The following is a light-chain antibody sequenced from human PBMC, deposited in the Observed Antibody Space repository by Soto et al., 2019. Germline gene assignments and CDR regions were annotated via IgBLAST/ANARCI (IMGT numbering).Light chain of an antibody. Sequence: EIVLTQSPGTLSLSPGERATLSCRASESVRSSYLAWYQQKPGQAPRLLIYGASTRATGIPDRFSGSGSGADFTLSVSGLEPEDFAVYYCQQYAASPETFGQGTKVDI. J-gene: IGKJ1*01. V-gene: IGKV3-20*01. CDR1: ESVRSSY. CDR3: QQYAASPET. CDR2: GAS.